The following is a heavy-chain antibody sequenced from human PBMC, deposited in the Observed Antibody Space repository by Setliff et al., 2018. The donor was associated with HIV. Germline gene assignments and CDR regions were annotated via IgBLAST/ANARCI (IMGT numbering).Heavy chain of an antibody. CDR2: ISPDGSAT. J-gene: IGHJ4*02. V-gene: IGHV3-7*01. D-gene: IGHD2-2*01. CDR1: GFTFSSAW. CDR3: ARRAYCSSTTCFDF. Sequence: GGSLRLSCAASGFTFSSAWMGWVRQAPAKGLEWVANISPDGSATYYADSIKGRFTISRDSSKNTLYLQMTSLRAEDTAVYYCARRAYCSSTTCFDFWGQGTLVTVSS.